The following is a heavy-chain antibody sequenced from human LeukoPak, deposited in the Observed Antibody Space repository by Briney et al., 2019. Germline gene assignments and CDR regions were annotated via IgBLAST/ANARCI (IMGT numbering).Heavy chain of an antibody. CDR2: ISGSGSGT. CDR3: AKAPQSTARHMDV. J-gene: IGHJ6*02. V-gene: IGHV3-23*01. Sequence: GGSLRLSCAASGFTFSNYGMSWVRQAPGKGLEWVSAISGSGSGTYYADSVKGRITISRDNSKNTLFLQMNSLRVEDTAVYYCAKAPQSTARHMDVWGQGTTVTVSS. CDR1: GFTFSNYG. D-gene: IGHD5-18*01.